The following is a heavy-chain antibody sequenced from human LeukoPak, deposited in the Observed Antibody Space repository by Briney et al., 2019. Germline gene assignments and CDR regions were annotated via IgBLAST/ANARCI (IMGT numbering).Heavy chain of an antibody. D-gene: IGHD6-13*01. V-gene: IGHV4-34*01. CDR1: GGSFSGYY. CDR2: INHSGST. Sequence: PSETLSLTCAVYGGSFSGYYWSWIRQPPGKGLEWIGEINHSGSTNYNPSLKSRVTISVDTSKNQFSLKLSSVTAADTAVYYCARGCMAATKNYFDYWGQGTLVTVSS. CDR3: ARGCMAATKNYFDY. J-gene: IGHJ4*02.